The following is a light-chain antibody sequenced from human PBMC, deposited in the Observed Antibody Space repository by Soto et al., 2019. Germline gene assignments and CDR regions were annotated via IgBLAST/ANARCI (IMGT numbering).Light chain of an antibody. J-gene: IGKJ1*01. Sequence: DIQMTQSPSAMSASVGDIVTITFRASQDISNHLAWFQQKPGKVPKRLIYAASSLESGVPSRFNGSGSGTEFTLTISSLQPDDFATYYCQQYNSYWTFGQGTKVDI. CDR3: QQYNSYWT. V-gene: IGKV1-17*03. CDR2: AAS. CDR1: QDISNH.